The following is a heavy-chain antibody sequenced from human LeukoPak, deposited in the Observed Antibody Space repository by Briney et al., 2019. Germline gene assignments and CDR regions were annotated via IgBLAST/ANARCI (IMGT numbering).Heavy chain of an antibody. V-gene: IGHV3-21*01. D-gene: IGHD3-9*01. CDR2: ISSSSSYI. J-gene: IGHJ4*02. CDR3: ARGHILTGYE. Sequence: PGGSLRLSCAASGFTFSSYAMSWVRQAPGKGLEWVSSISSSSSYIYYADSVKGRFTISRDNAKNSLYLQMNSLRAEDTAVYYCARGHILTGYEWGQGTLVTGSS. CDR1: GFTFSSYA.